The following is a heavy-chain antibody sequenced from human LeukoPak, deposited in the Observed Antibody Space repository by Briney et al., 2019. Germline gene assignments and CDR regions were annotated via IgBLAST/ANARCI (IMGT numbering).Heavy chain of an antibody. CDR3: TTGPDGMIEAKAVY. CDR1: GFTVSSNY. J-gene: IGHJ4*02. Sequence: PGGSLRLSCAASGFTVSSNYMSWVRQAPGKGLEWVGRIKSKTDGGTTDYAAPVKGRFTISRDDSKNTLYLQMNSLKTEDTAVYYCTTGPDGMIEAKAVYWGQGTLVTVSS. V-gene: IGHV3-15*01. D-gene: IGHD5-12*01. CDR2: IKSKTDGGTT.